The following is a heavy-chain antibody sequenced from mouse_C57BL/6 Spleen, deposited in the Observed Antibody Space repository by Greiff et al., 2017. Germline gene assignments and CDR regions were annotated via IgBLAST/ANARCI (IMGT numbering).Heavy chain of an antibody. CDR3: ARDYGGFDY. Sequence: EVQLQQSGPELVKPGASVKISCKASGYTFTDYYMNWVKQSHGKSLEWIGDINPNNGGTSYNQKFKGKATLTVDKSSSTAYMELRSLTSEDSAVYCCARDYGGFDYWGQGTTLTVSS. V-gene: IGHV1-26*01. D-gene: IGHD1-1*02. CDR2: INPNNGGT. CDR1: GYTFTDYY. J-gene: IGHJ2*01.